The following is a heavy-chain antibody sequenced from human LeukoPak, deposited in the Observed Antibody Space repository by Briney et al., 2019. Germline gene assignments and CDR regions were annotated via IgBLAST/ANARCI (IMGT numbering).Heavy chain of an antibody. CDR2: INPNSGGT. CDR3: ARVLAAAGLLDAFDI. J-gene: IGHJ3*02. D-gene: IGHD6-13*01. Sequence: GASVKVSYKASGYTFTGYYMHWVRQAPGQGLEWMGWINPNSGGTNYAQKFQGGVTMTRDTSISTAYMELSRLRSDDTAVYYCARVLAAAGLLDAFDIWGQGTMVTVSS. V-gene: IGHV1-2*02. CDR1: GYTFTGYY.